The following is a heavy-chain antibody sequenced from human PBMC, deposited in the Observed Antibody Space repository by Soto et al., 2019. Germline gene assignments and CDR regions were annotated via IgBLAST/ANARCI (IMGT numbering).Heavy chain of an antibody. J-gene: IGHJ4*02. V-gene: IGHV3-30*18. CDR3: AKAHLPMIVVVPFDY. Sequence: PGGSLRLSCAASGFTFSSYGMHWVRQAPGKGLEWVAVISYDGSNKYYADSVKGRFTISRDNSKNTLYLQMNSLRAEDTAVYYCAKAHLPMIVVVPFDYWGQGTLVTVSS. D-gene: IGHD3-22*01. CDR2: ISYDGSNK. CDR1: GFTFSSYG.